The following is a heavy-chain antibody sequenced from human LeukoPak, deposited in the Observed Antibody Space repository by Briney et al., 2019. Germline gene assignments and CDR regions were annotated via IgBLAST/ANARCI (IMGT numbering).Heavy chain of an antibody. D-gene: IGHD5-12*01. J-gene: IGHJ6*03. CDR1: GFTFSGYG. Sequence: PGGSLRLSCAASGFTFSGYGMYWVRQAPGKGLEWVAFIRYDGSNKYYADSVKGRFTVSRDNSKNTLYLQMKSLRAEDTAVYYCAKGGGYEAQYYYYYLDVWGKGTTVTISS. V-gene: IGHV3-30*02. CDR2: IRYDGSNK. CDR3: AKGGGYEAQYYYYYLDV.